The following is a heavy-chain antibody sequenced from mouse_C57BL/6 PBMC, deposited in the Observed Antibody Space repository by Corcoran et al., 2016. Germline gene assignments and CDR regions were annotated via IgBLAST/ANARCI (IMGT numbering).Heavy chain of an antibody. J-gene: IGHJ1*03. D-gene: IGHD2-3*01. V-gene: IGHV1-81*01. Sequence: QVQLQQSGAELARPGASVKLSCKASGYTFTSYGISWVKQRTGQGLEWIGEIYPRSGNTYYNEKFKGKATLTADKSSSTAYMELRSLTSEDSAVYFCARWLLRSYWYFDVWGTGTTVTVSS. CDR3: ARWLLRSYWYFDV. CDR1: GYTFTSYG. CDR2: IYPRSGNT.